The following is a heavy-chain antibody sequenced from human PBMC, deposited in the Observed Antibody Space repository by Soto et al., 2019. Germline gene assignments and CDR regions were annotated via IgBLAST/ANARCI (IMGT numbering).Heavy chain of an antibody. D-gene: IGHD1-1*01. CDR2: INGGTGQT. J-gene: IGHJ6*02. CDR1: GYTFSTHA. CDR3: ARGKGMEENYYYYGLDI. Sequence: SVKVSCEASGYTFSTHAMHWVRQAPVQSLEWMGWINGGTGQTKHSHRFQDRVSITRDTSASTAYMELSRLRSEDTAVYYCARGKGMEENYYYYGLDIWGQGTTVTVSS. V-gene: IGHV1-3*01.